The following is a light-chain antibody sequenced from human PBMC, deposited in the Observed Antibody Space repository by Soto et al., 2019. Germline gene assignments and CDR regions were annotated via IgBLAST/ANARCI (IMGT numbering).Light chain of an antibody. CDR2: DAS. CDR3: HQTYTTPEIT. J-gene: IGKJ5*01. CDR1: QSVGYW. V-gene: IGKV1-5*01. Sequence: IQMTQSPSTLSASVGDRVTITCRASQSVGYWLAWYQQKPGKAPQFLIYDASNLHDGVPSRFSGSGSGTDFTLTISSLQPEDFAIYYCHQTYTTPEITFGQGTRLEIK.